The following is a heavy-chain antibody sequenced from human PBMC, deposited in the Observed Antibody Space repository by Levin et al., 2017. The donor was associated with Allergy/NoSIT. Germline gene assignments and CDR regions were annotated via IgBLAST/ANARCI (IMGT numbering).Heavy chain of an antibody. Sequence: SETLSLTCTVSGGSISSYYWSWIRQPPGKGLEWIGYIYYSGSTNYNPSLKSRVTISVDTSKNQFSLKLSSVTAADTAVYYCARQVIAAGGNWFDPWGQGTLVTVSS. J-gene: IGHJ5*02. CDR1: GGSISSYY. V-gene: IGHV4-59*08. CDR3: ARQVIAAGGNWFDP. D-gene: IGHD6-13*01. CDR2: IYYSGST.